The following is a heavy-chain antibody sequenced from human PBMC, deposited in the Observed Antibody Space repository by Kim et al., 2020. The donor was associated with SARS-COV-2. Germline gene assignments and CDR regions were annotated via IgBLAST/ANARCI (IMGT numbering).Heavy chain of an antibody. Sequence: GGSLRLSCAASGFTFSSFNIYWVRQAPGKGLMWVSRINNDGKDTTYADFAKGRFTISRDNARNTVTLQMHTLRAEDTAVYYCARVVDCVLVYYYGQEAWG. J-gene: IGHJ6*01. CDR1: GFTFSSFN. V-gene: IGHV3-74*03. CDR3: ARVVDCVLVYYYGQEA. CDR2: INNDGKDT. D-gene: IGHD2-21*02.